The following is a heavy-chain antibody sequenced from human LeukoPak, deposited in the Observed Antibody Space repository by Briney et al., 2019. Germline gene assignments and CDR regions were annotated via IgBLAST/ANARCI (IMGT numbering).Heavy chain of an antibody. D-gene: IGHD2-15*01. Sequence: GESLKISCKGSGYSFTSYWIGCVRQMPGKGLEWMGIIYPRDSATRYSPSFQYPVTTSSDKSTSTAYLHRHNLKAPYTATHYRARQELHIWGQGRMVTVSS. CDR2: IYPRDSAT. V-gene: IGHV5-51*01. CDR3: ARQELHI. CDR1: GYSFTSYW. J-gene: IGHJ3*02.